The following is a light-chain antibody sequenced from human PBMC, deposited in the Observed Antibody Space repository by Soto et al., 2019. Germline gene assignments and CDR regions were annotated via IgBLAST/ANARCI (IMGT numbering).Light chain of an antibody. Sequence: EIVLTQSPGTLSLSPGERATLSCRASQSVSSSYLAWYQQKPGQAPRLLLYDAASRATGIPDRFSGSGSGTDFTLTIIIMEPEDVAVYYCQQYGSSPLYTFGQGTKLEIK. J-gene: IGKJ2*01. CDR1: QSVSSSY. V-gene: IGKV3-20*01. CDR2: DAA. CDR3: QQYGSSPLYT.